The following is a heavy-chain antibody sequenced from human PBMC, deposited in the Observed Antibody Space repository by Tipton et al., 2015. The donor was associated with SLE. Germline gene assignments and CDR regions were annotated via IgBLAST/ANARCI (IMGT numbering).Heavy chain of an antibody. CDR1: GGSISSDDYY. V-gene: IGHV4-30-4*01. CDR2: INHSGST. J-gene: IGHJ4*02. CDR3: ARQYRSSYDFFDN. D-gene: IGHD6-6*01. Sequence: TLSLTCTVSGGSISSDDYYWTWIRQHPGKGLEWIGEINHSGSTTYNPSLKSRVTISVDTSKNQFSLKLTSVTAADTAVYYCARQYRSSYDFFDNWGQGTLVTVSS.